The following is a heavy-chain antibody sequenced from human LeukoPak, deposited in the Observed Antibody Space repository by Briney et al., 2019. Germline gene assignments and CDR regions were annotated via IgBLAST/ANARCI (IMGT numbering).Heavy chain of an antibody. CDR3: ARVGYYESSGYYEY. V-gene: IGHV1-2*06. CDR2: INPNSGGT. D-gene: IGHD3-22*01. J-gene: IGHJ4*02. CDR1: GYTLTDYY. Sequence: ASVKVSCKASGYTLTDYYMHWVRQAPGQGLEWMGRINPNSGGTNYAQKFQGRVTMTRDTSISTVYMELSRLRSDDTAAYYCARVGYYESSGYYEYWGQGTLVTASS.